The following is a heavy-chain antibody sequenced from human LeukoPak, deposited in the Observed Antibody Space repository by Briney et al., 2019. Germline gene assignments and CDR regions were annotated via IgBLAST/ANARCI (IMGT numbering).Heavy chain of an antibody. Sequence: GGSLKLSCAASGXSFNTYAMSWVRQAPGKGLEWVSSITGSGDRTYYADSVKGRFTISRDNSKNTLYLQMNTLRGEDTAVYYYASGYTVTRIDYWGQGTLVTVSS. V-gene: IGHV3-23*01. CDR2: ITGSGDRT. CDR3: ASGYTVTRIDY. D-gene: IGHD4-17*01. J-gene: IGHJ4*02. CDR1: GXSFNTYA.